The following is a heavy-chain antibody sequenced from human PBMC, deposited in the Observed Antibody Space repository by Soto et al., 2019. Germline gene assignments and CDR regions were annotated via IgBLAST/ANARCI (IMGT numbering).Heavy chain of an antibody. D-gene: IGHD3-10*01. V-gene: IGHV3-23*01. CDR1: GFSFSDYY. CDR3: AKFHLMSFGEQGPFDY. CDR2: ISTSGSST. J-gene: IGHJ4*02. Sequence: GGSLRLSCAASGFSFSDYYMSWIRQAPGKGLEWVSLISTSGSSTDYADSVKGRFTISRDNSKNTLYLQMNSLRAEDTAVYYCAKFHLMSFGEQGPFDYWGQGTLVTVSS.